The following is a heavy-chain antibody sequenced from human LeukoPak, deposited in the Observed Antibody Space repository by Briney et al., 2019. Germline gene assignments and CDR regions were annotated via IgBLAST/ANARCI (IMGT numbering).Heavy chain of an antibody. CDR2: IIPIFGTA. D-gene: IGHD3-22*01. CDR1: GGTFSSYA. Sequence: GASVKVSCKASGGTFSSYAISWVRQAPGQGLEWMGGIIPIFGTANYAQKFQGRVTITADESTSTAYMELSSLRSEDTAVYYCASPCYYDSSGREGLDYWGQGTLVTVSS. V-gene: IGHV1-69*13. J-gene: IGHJ4*02. CDR3: ASPCYYDSSGREGLDY.